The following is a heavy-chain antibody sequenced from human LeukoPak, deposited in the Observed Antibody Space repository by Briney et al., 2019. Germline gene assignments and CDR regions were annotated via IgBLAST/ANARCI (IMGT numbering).Heavy chain of an antibody. CDR2: ISSSSSTI. V-gene: IGHV3-48*01. D-gene: IGHD3-3*01. J-gene: IGHJ5*02. CDR3: ARDNGGRFLEWLTGWFDP. Sequence: PGGSLRLSCAASGFTFSSYSMNCVRQAPGKGLEWVSYISSSSSTIYYADSVKGRFTISRDNAKNSLYLQMNSLRAEDTAVYYCARDNGGRFLEWLTGWFDPWGQGTLVTVSS. CDR1: GFTFSSYS.